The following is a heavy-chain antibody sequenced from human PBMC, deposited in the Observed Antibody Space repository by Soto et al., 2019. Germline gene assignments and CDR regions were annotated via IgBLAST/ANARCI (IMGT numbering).Heavy chain of an antibody. CDR2: IYWDDDK. Sequence: QITLKESGPPLVRPAQTLTLTCAFSGFSLTTTHMGVAWIRQPPGKALEWLALIYWDDDKRYSPSLKNRRAISNDTSRNRVVLTITNMNPEDTGTYFCAHAGDYDLLSFDHWGPGTLVTVSS. CDR1: GFSLTTTHMG. V-gene: IGHV2-5*02. CDR3: AHAGDYDLLSFDH. D-gene: IGHD4-17*01. J-gene: IGHJ4*02.